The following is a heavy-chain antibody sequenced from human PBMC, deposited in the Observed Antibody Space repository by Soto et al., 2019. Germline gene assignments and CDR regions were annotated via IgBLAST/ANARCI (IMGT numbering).Heavy chain of an antibody. J-gene: IGHJ4*02. CDR2: IDWDDDR. V-gene: IGHV2-70*04. CDR3: ARAPYSSSWYGDYFDY. Sequence: SGPTLVNPTQTLTLTCTFSGFSLSTNGMRVSWIRQPPGKALGWLARIDWDDDRFYSTSLKTRLNISKDTSKNQVVLTLTNMDPVDTATYYCARAPYSSSWYGDYFDYWGQGTLVTVSS. CDR1: GFSLSTNGMR. D-gene: IGHD6-13*01.